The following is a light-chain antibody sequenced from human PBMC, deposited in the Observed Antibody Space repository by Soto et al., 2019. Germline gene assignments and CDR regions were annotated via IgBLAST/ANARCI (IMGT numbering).Light chain of an antibody. V-gene: IGKV3-20*01. J-gene: IGKJ1*01. Sequence: EIVLTQSPGSLSLSPGERATLSCRASQSVSSYLAWYQQKPGQAPRRLIYGASSRATGFPDRFSGSGSGTDFSLTISSLEPEDSAVYYCQQYSSPPRTFGQGTKVEIK. CDR2: GAS. CDR1: QSVSSY. CDR3: QQYSSPPRT.